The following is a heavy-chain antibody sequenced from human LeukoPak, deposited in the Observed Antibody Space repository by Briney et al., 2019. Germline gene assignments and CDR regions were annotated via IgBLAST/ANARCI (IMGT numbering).Heavy chain of an antibody. V-gene: IGHV3-7*03. CDR2: IRQDGSET. J-gene: IGHJ4*02. D-gene: IGHD6-13*01. CDR3: ARSLPYGTTWYGRSDF. Sequence: PGGSLRLSCVGSGLSFSDYWMNWVRQAPGKGLEWVAIIRQDGSETHYVDSVKGRFTISRDNAMNSLYLQMNSLRAEDTAIYYCARSLPYGTTWYGRSDFWGQGTLVTVSS. CDR1: GLSFSDYW.